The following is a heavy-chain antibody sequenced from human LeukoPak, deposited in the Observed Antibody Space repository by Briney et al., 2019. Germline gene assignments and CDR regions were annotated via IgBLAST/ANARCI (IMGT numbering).Heavy chain of an antibody. CDR2: ISSSSSYI. CDR1: GFTFSSYN. CDR3: ARDFRPLGAFDI. Sequence: TGGSLRLSCAASGFTFSSYNMNWVRQAPGKGLEWVSSISSSSSYIYYADSVKGRFTISRDNAKNSLYLQMNSLRAEDTAVYYCARDFRPLGAFDIWGQGTMVTVSS. J-gene: IGHJ3*02. D-gene: IGHD7-27*01. V-gene: IGHV3-21*01.